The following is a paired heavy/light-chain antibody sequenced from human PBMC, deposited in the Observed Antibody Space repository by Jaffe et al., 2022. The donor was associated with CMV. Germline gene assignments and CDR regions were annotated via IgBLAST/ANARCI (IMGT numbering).Light chain of an antibody. CDR2: GNS. CDR1: TSNIGAGYD. J-gene: IGLJ2*01. V-gene: IGLV1-40*01. Sequence: QSLLTQPPSVSGAPGQTVIISCTGNTSNIGAGYDVHWFQQFPGTAPKLLIYGNSLRPSGVPDRFSGSKSDTSASLAITGLQAEDEADYYCQSYDNSPSVNVVFGRGTKLTV. CDR3: QSYDNSPSVNVV.
Heavy chain of an antibody. Sequence: QVQLVESGGGVVQPGRSLRLSCAASGFIFSNYGIHWVRQAPGKGLEWVGVISYDGSNKYYGDSVKGRFTMSRDNSKNRLYLQMNSLRIDDTAVYYCVKDVSQGGHGMEVWGQGTTVTVSS. CDR2: ISYDGSNK. V-gene: IGHV3-30*18. CDR3: VKDVSQGGHGMEV. D-gene: IGHD2-8*01. J-gene: IGHJ6*02. CDR1: GFIFSNYG.